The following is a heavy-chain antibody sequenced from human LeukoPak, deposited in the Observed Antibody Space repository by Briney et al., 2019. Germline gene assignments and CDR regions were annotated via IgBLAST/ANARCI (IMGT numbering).Heavy chain of an antibody. V-gene: IGHV5-51*01. D-gene: IGHD6-19*01. J-gene: IGHJ2*01. CDR2: IYPGDSDT. Sequence: GESLKISCKGSGYSFTSYWIGWVRQMPGKGLEWMGIIYPGDSDTRYSPSFQGQVTISADKSISTAYLQWSSLKASDTAMYYCARLRGGQWLVATPGRRNWYFDLWGRGTLVTVSS. CDR3: ARLRGGQWLVATPGRRNWYFDL. CDR1: GYSFTSYW.